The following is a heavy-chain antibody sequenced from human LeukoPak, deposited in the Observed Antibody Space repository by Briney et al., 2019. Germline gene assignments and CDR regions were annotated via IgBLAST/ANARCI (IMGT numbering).Heavy chain of an antibody. J-gene: IGHJ4*02. D-gene: IGHD4-17*01. CDR3: ARDLSVDGYGELDY. CDR1: GFTFSDYY. CDR2: ISSSSSYT. V-gene: IGHV3-11*06. Sequence: PGGSLRLSCAASGFTFSDYYMSWIRQAPGKGLEWVSYISSSSSYTNYADSVKGRFTISRDNAKNSLYLQMNSLRAEDTAVYYCARDLSVDGYGELDYWGQGTLVTVSS.